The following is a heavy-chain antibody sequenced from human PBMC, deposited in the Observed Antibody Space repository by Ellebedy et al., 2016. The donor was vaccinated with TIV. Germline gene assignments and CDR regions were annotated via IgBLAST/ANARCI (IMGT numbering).Heavy chain of an antibody. J-gene: IGHJ4*02. D-gene: IGHD3-16*01. Sequence: MPSETLSLTCTLSGGSFSSYYWSWIRQPPGKGLEWIGYIYYSGSTNYNSSLKSRVIISVDTSKSEFSLKLSSVTSADTAVYYRARCGRGESGGFDYWGQGILVTVSS. CDR2: IYYSGST. CDR1: GGSFSSYY. CDR3: ARCGRGESGGFDY. V-gene: IGHV4-59*01.